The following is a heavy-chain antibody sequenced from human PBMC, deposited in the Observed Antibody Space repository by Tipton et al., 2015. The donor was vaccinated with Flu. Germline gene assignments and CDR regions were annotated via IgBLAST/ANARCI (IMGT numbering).Heavy chain of an antibody. CDR3: AKDMRSGCSSINCYNYYYYYYAMDV. J-gene: IGHJ6*02. D-gene: IGHD2-2*02. CDR2: ISWNSGSI. V-gene: IGHV3-9*01. Sequence: VQLVQSGGGLVQPGRSLRLSCAASGFTFDDYAMHWVRQAPGKGLEWVSGISWNSGSIGYADSVKGRFTISRDSAKNSLYLQMNSLRAEDTALYYCAKDMRSGCSSINCYNYYYYYYAMDVWGQGTTVTVSS. CDR1: GFTFDDYA.